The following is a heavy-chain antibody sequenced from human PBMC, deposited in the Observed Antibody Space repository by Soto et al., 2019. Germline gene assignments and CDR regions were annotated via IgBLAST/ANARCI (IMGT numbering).Heavy chain of an antibody. V-gene: IGHV1-18*01. D-gene: IGHD3-3*01. CDR2: ISAYNGNT. CDR3: AREGIFGVVIYYYYGMDV. CDR1: GYTFTSYG. Sequence: ASVKVSCKASGYTFTSYGISWVRQAPGQGLEWMGWISAYNGNTNYAQKLQGRVTMTTDTSTSTAYMELRSLRSDDTAVYYCAREGIFGVVIYYYYGMDVWGQGTTVTVSS. J-gene: IGHJ6*02.